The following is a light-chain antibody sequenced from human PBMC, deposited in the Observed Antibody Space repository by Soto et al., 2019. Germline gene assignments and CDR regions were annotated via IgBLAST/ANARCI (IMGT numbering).Light chain of an antibody. CDR3: QSYDSSNTCV. Sequence: NFMLTQPHSVSESPGKTVTISCTRSSGSIASNYVQWYQQRPGSAPTTVIYEDNQRPSGVPDRFSGSIDSSSNSASLTISGLKTEDEADYYCQSYDSSNTCVFGGGTQLTV. CDR2: EDN. J-gene: IGLJ3*02. CDR1: SGSIASNY. V-gene: IGLV6-57*04.